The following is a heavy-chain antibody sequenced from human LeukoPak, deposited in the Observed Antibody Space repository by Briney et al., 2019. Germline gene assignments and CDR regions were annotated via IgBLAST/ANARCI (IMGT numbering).Heavy chain of an antibody. CDR1: GFTFSKFA. J-gene: IGHJ4*02. CDR2: LSGYGFDT. V-gene: IGHV3-23*01. Sequence: GGSLRLSCAASGFTFSKFAMSWVRQAPGKGLEWVSSLSGYGFDTYYPDSVKGRFTISRDNSKNTLYLQMNSLRAEDTAVYYCAKKDSVHGVTYYYDSSGYLDYWGQGTLVTVSS. CDR3: AKKDSVHGVTYYYDSSGYLDY. D-gene: IGHD3-22*01.